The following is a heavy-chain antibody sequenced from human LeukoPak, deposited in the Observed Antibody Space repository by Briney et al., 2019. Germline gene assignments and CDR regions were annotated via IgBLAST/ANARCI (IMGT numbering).Heavy chain of an antibody. V-gene: IGHV4-39*01. J-gene: IGHJ2*01. CDR1: GGSISSSSYY. CDR2: IYYSGST. D-gene: IGHD5-18*01. Sequence: PSETLSLTCTVSGGSISSSSYYWGWIRQPPGKGLEWIGSIYYSGSTYYNPSLKSRVTISVDTSKNQFSLKLSSVTAADTAVYYSQSRSGVQLWDWYFDLWGRGTLVTVSS. CDR3: QSRSGVQLWDWYFDL.